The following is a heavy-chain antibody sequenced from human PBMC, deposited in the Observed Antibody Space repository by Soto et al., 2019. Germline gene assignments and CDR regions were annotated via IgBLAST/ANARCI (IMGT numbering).Heavy chain of an antibody. V-gene: IGHV1-69*13. CDR2: IIPIFGTA. Sequence: SVKVSCKASGGTFSSYAISWVRQAPGQGLEWMGGIIPIFGTANYAQKFQDRVTITADESTSTAYMELSSLRSEDTAVYYCARTPDIAAADYYYYYGMDVWGQGTTVTVSS. D-gene: IGHD6-13*01. CDR3: ARTPDIAAADYYYYYGMDV. CDR1: GGTFSSYA. J-gene: IGHJ6*02.